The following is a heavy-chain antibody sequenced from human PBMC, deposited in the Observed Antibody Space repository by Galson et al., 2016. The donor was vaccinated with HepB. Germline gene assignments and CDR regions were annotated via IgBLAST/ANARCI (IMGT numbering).Heavy chain of an antibody. D-gene: IGHD3-10*01. CDR2: IGSAGDT. CDR3: ARHTPDYYGSGRYRAPYWYFDL. Sequence: SLRLSCAASGFTFSSYDMHWVRQVTGKGLEWVSVIGSAGDTYYAGSVKGRFTISRENAKNSLYLQMNSLRAGDTAVYYCARHTPDYYGSGRYRAPYWYFDLWGRGTLLTVSS. CDR1: GFTFSSYD. V-gene: IGHV3-13*01. J-gene: IGHJ2*01.